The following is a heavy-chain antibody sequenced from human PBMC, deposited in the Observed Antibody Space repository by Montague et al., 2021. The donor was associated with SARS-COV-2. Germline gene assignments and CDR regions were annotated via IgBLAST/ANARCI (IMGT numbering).Heavy chain of an antibody. Sequence: SETLSLTCAVYGGSFNNYYWTWIRQAPGKGLEWIGEIDQGGATNYSPSLRSRLTLSVDTSKNQLSLKLRSVTAADTAVYFCARGQRQRFSLIGVLAGGPELKHYSLDVWGLGIMVTVS. CDR3: ARGQRQRFSLIGVLAGGPELKHYSLDV. D-gene: IGHD3-3*01. CDR1: GGSFNNYY. V-gene: IGHV4-34*01. J-gene: IGHJ6*02. CDR2: IDQGGAT.